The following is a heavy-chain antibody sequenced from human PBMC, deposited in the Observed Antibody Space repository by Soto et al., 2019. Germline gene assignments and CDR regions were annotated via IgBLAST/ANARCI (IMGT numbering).Heavy chain of an antibody. CDR3: ARTLLRFDYWTGSQIDPFDF. D-gene: IGHD3-3*01. J-gene: IGHJ4*02. V-gene: IGHV2-26*01. CDR2: IFSDDEK. CDR1: GFSLSEARLG. Sequence: QVTLKESGPVLVKPTETLTLTCTVSGFSLSEARLGVSWIRQPPGKALEWLAHIFSDDEKSYRTSLKSRLSISKDTSKSQVVLTLTNMDPVDAGIYYCARTLLRFDYWTGSQIDPFDFWGQGTLVTVSS.